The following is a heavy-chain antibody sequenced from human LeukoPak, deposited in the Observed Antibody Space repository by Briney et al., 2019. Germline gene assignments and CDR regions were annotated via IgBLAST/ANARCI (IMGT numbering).Heavy chain of an antibody. Sequence: HPGGSLRLSCAASGFTFSSYSMNWVRQAPGKGLEWVSYISSSSSTIYYADSVKGRFTISRDNAKNSLYLQMNSLRAEDTAVYYCARDLPAYVGATKTFDIWGQGTMVTVSS. CDR1: GFTFSSYS. CDR2: ISSSSSTI. J-gene: IGHJ3*02. CDR3: ARDLPAYVGATKTFDI. D-gene: IGHD1-26*01. V-gene: IGHV3-48*01.